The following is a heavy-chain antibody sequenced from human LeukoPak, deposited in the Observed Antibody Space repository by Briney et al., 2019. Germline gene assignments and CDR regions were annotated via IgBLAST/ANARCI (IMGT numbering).Heavy chain of an antibody. V-gene: IGHV5-51*01. CDR1: GYSFTSYW. CDR2: IYPGDSDT. J-gene: IGHJ4*02. CDR3: ARRTYCGGDCYLPFDY. D-gene: IGHD2-21*01. Sequence: GESLKISCNGSGYSFTSYWIGWVRQMPGKGLEWMGIIYPGDSDTRCSPSFQGQVTISADKSISTAYLQWSSLKASDTAMYYCARRTYCGGDCYLPFDYWGQGTLVTVSS.